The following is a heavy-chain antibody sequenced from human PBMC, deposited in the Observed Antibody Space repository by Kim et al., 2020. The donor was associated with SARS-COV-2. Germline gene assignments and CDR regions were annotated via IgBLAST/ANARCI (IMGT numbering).Heavy chain of an antibody. CDR1: GFTFSSYA. CDR2: ISGSGGST. CDR3: AKAVTGTTGAYYYYYM. D-gene: IGHD1-20*01. Sequence: GGSLRLSCAASGFTFSSYAMIWVRRAPGKGLEWVSAISGSGGSTYYADSVKGRLTISSDNSKNTLYLQMNSLRVEDTALYYCAKAVTGTTGAYYYYYM. V-gene: IGHV3-23*01. J-gene: IGHJ6*03.